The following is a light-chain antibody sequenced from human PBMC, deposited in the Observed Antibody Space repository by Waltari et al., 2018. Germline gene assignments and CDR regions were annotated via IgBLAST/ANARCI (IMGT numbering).Light chain of an antibody. CDR1: QDITTY. J-gene: IGKJ3*01. V-gene: IGKV1-39*01. CDR2: AAS. CDR3: LQTSTTPFV. Sequence: DIQVTQSPSSLSASVGDRVTITCRTSQDITTYLNWYQHRPGKAPQPLSYAASDLQSGVPSRFSGSGSGTDFTLTIDSLQPADCATYYCLQTSTTPFVFGPGTRVDIK.